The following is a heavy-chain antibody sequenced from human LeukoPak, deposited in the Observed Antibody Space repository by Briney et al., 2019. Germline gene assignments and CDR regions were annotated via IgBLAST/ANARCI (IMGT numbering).Heavy chain of an antibody. D-gene: IGHD2-21*01. J-gene: IGHJ4*02. CDR1: GFTFSDYY. V-gene: IGHV3-11*04. Sequence: SGGSLRLSCAASGFTFSDYYVSWIRQAPGKGLEWVAYISSSGNTRYYADSVKGRFTISRDNAKNSLYLQMNSLRAEDTAVYYCAWGGIAAFDSWGQGTLVTVSS. CDR3: AWGGIAAFDS. CDR2: ISSSGNTR.